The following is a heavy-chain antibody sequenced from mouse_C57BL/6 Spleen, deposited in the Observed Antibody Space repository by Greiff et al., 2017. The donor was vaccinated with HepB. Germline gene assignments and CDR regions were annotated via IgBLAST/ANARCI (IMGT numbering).Heavy chain of an antibody. CDR2: ISNGGGST. V-gene: IGHV5-12*01. J-gene: IGHJ3*01. Sequence: EVKLVESGGGLVQPGGSLKLSCAASGFTFSDYYMYWVRQTPEKRLEWVAYISNGGGSTYYPDTVKGRFTISRDNAKNTLYLQMSRLKSEDTAMYYCASIYYGNSFAYWGQGTLVTVSA. D-gene: IGHD2-1*01. CDR3: ASIYYGNSFAY. CDR1: GFTFSDYY.